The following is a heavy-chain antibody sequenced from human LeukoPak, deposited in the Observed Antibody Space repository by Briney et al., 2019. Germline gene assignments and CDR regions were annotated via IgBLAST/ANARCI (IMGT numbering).Heavy chain of an antibody. Sequence: SGPALVKSTQPLTLTCTFSGFSLSTSGMCVSWIRQPPGKALEWLARIDWDDDKYYSTSLKTRLTISKDTSKNQVVLTMTNMDPVDTATYYCARFLDWEYYFDYWGQGTLVTVSS. J-gene: IGHJ4*02. CDR2: IDWDDDK. D-gene: IGHD3-9*01. CDR3: ARFLDWEYYFDY. V-gene: IGHV2-70*11. CDR1: GFSLSTSGMC.